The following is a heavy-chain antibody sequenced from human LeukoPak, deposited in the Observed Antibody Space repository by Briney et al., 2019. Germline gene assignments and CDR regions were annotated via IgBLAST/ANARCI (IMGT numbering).Heavy chain of an antibody. CDR2: LYSDGNT. V-gene: IGHV3-53*01. D-gene: IGHD3-3*02. CDR3: ARDSSSFPNYFDY. CDR1: GFTVITND. Sequence: GGSLRLSCAASGFTVITNDMTWVRQAPGKGLEWVSVLYSDGNTKYADSVRGRFTISRDNSKNTLYLQMNSLRPEDTAVYFCARDSSSFPNYFDYWGQGTLVTVSS. J-gene: IGHJ4*02.